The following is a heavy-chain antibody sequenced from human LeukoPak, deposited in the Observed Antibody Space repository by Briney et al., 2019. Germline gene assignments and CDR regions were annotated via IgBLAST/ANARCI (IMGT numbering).Heavy chain of an antibody. CDR1: GFTFSSYS. Sequence: PGGSLRLSCAASGFTFSSYSMNWVRQAPGKGLEWASSISSSSSYIYYADSVKGRFTISRDNAKNSLYLQMNSLRAEDTAVYYCAREVDSSSWYYFDYWGQGTLVTVSS. CDR3: AREVDSSSWYYFDY. D-gene: IGHD6-13*01. V-gene: IGHV3-21*01. J-gene: IGHJ4*02. CDR2: ISSSSSYI.